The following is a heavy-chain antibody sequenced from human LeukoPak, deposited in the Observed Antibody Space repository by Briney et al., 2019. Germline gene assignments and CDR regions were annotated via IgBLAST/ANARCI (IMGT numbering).Heavy chain of an antibody. D-gene: IGHD6-6*01. CDR2: ISGSGGST. CDR3: AKVGAYSSSSLNFDY. J-gene: IGHJ4*02. Sequence: PGGSLRLSCAASGFTFSSYAMSWVRQAPGKGLEWVSAISGSGGSTYYADSVKGRFTISRDNSKNTLYLQMNSPRAEDTAVYYCAKVGAYSSSSLNFDYWGQGTLVTVSS. CDR1: GFTFSSYA. V-gene: IGHV3-23*01.